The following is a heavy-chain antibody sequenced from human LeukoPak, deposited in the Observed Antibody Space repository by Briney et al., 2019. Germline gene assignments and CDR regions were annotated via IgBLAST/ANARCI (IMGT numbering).Heavy chain of an antibody. V-gene: IGHV1-69*05. Sequence: SVKVSCKASGGTFSSYAISWVRQAPGQGLEWMGRIIPIFGTANYAQKFQGRVTITTDESTSTAYMELTSLRSEDTAVYYCARGGSSRGDRFDYCGQGTLVTVSS. CDR2: IIPIFGTA. J-gene: IGHJ4*02. D-gene: IGHD3-10*01. CDR1: GGTFSSYA. CDR3: ARGGSSRGDRFDY.